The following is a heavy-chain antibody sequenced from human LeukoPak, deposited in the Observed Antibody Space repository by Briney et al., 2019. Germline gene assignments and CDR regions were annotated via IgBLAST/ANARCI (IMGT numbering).Heavy chain of an antibody. CDR1: GGSFSGYY. V-gene: IGHV4-34*01. CDR2: INHSGST. CDR3: ASSRTYCSSTSCPPSDV. J-gene: IGHJ6*02. Sequence: SETLSLTCAVYGGSFSGYYWSWIRQPPGKGLEWIGEINHSGSTNYNPSPKSRVTISVDTSKNQFSLKLSSVTAADTAVYYCASSRTYCSSTSCPPSDVWGQGTTVTVSS. D-gene: IGHD2-2*01.